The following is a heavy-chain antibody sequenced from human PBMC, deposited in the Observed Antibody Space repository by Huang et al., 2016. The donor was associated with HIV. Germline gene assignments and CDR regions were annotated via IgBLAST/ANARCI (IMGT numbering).Heavy chain of an antibody. CDR1: GYSFTNYW. CDR3: ARSEVLVTAVPIDH. V-gene: IGHV5-51*03. Sequence: EVQLVQSEAEVKKPGESLKISCRGSGYSFTNYWIGWVRQRPGEGLEWMGVIYPADSATRYSPSFQGQVTFSADKSTRTAYLQWSSLQASDTAIYYCARSEVLVTAVPIDHWGQGTLVTVSS. CDR2: IYPADSAT. D-gene: IGHD2-21*02. J-gene: IGHJ4*02.